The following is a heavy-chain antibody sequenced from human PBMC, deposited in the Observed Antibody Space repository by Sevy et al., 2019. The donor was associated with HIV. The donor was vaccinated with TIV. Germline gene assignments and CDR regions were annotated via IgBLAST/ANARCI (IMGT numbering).Heavy chain of an antibody. V-gene: IGHV3-23*01. CDR3: TKKSYGSGTYTWFDP. J-gene: IGHJ5*02. CDR1: GFTFADYA. Sequence: GGSLRLSCVGSGFTFADYAMTWVRQAPGKGPEWVSSISGSGSSSKNADSVKGRFTISRDNSKNTLYLQMNSLRAEDTAVCFCTKKSYGSGTYTWFDPWGQGTLVTVSS. CDR2: ISGSGSSS. D-gene: IGHD3-10*01.